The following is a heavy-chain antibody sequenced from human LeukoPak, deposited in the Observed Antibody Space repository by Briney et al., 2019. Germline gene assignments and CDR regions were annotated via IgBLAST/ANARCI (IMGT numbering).Heavy chain of an antibody. J-gene: IGHJ6*02. CDR1: VGSHSSSSYY. CDR2: IYYSGNT. CDR3: ARHRSSWHDSYYYSHDGRDV. V-gene: IGHV4-39*01. D-gene: IGHD6-13*01. Sequence: SETLSLTCTVSVGSHSSSSYYWGWSRQPPGKVLGWIGSIYYSGNTYYKPSRKSRVTISVDTSKNQFCLHLSPVTAPATAVHYCARHRSSWHDSYYYSHDGRDVWGQATTVTVSS.